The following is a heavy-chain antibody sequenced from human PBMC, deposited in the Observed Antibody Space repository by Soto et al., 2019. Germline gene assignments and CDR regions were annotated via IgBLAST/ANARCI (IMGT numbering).Heavy chain of an antibody. CDR3: TREPPLMDKGYGTDL. Sequence: EVQLVQSGAEVKKPGDSLKISCKGSGYNFPNHWIAWVRQMPGKGLEWMGIIYPDNSDTRYSPSFQGQVTISADKSISTAYLQWSSPQASDTAMYYCTREPPLMDKGYGTDLWGQGTAVTVSS. V-gene: IGHV5-51*03. D-gene: IGHD3-10*01. CDR2: IYPDNSDT. J-gene: IGHJ6*02. CDR1: GYNFPNHW.